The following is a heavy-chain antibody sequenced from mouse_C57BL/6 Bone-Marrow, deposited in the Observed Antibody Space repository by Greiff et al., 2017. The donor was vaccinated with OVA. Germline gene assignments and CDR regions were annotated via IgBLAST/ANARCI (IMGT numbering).Heavy chain of an antibody. J-gene: IGHJ1*03. D-gene: IGHD1-1*01. CDR3: ARKRYGSTWYFDV. Sequence: DVKLQESGPGLAKPSQTLSLTCSVTGYSITSDYWNWIRKFPGNKLEYMGYISYSGSTYYNPSLKSRISITRDTSKNQYYLQLNSVTTEDTATYYCARKRYGSTWYFDVWGTGTTVTVSS. CDR1: GYSITSDY. V-gene: IGHV3-8*01. CDR2: ISYSGST.